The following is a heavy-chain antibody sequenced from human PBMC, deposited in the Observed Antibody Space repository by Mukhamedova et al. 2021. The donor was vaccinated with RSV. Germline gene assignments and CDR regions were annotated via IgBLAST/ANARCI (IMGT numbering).Heavy chain of an antibody. CDR3: ARDMENYMDV. Sequence: APGKGLEWVAVMSQDETYEDHADPVKGRFTISRDNSRNTLYLQMNSLRVEDTAIYYCARDMENYMDVWGKGTTVTVSS. D-gene: IGHD1-1*01. CDR2: MSQDETYE. V-gene: IGHV3-30*03. J-gene: IGHJ6*03.